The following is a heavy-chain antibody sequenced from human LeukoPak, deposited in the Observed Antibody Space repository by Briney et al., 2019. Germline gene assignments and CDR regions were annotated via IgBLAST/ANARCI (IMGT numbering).Heavy chain of an antibody. CDR3: AKGSHYGDLLFEY. CDR2: LSGSADRT. Sequence: GGSLRLSCAASGFTFSNYAMSWVRQAPEKGLDWVSALSGSADRTYYADSVKGRFTISRDNSKNTVYLQMNSLRAEDTAVYYCAKGSHYGDLLFEYWGQGTLVTVSS. CDR1: GFTFSNYA. J-gene: IGHJ4*02. D-gene: IGHD4-17*01. V-gene: IGHV3-23*01.